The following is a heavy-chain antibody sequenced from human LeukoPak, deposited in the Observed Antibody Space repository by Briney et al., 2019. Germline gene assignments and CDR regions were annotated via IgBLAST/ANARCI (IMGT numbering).Heavy chain of an antibody. D-gene: IGHD2/OR15-2a*01. Sequence: PSETLSPTCTVSGGSISSGSYHWSWIRQPAGKGPEWIGRIYSSENTDYSPSLKSRVTISMDTSKDQFSLKLSSVTAEDTAIYYCARFVFSHTEYYFDYWGQGALVSVSS. CDR2: IYSSENT. J-gene: IGHJ4*02. CDR1: GGSISSGSYH. V-gene: IGHV4-61*02. CDR3: ARFVFSHTEYYFDY.